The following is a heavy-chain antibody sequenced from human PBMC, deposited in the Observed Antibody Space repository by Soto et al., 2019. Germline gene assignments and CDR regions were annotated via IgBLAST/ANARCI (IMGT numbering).Heavy chain of an antibody. CDR3: ARILLYDYSPDDAIDI. Sequence: SETLSLTCAVYGGSFSGYYWSWIRQPPGKGLEWIGEINHSGSTNYNPSLKSRVTISVDTSKNQFSLKLSSVTAADTAVYYCARILLYDYSPDDAIDIWGQATMVTVSS. D-gene: IGHD5-12*01. J-gene: IGHJ3*02. CDR2: INHSGST. V-gene: IGHV4-34*01. CDR1: GGSFSGYY.